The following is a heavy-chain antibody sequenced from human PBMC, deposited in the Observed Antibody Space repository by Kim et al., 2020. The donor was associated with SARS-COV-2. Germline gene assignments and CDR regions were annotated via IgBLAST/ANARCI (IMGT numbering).Heavy chain of an antibody. CDR1: GFTVNNNH. V-gene: IGHV3-66*01. J-gene: IGHJ4*02. CDR2: IYRGGSA. Sequence: GGSLRLSCAASGFTVNNNHMTWVRLAPGKGLEWVSLIYRGGSAYYADSVRERFTISRDNSKNTVLLQMNSLRVEDTAVYYCARGGTGPYFFDYWGQGTL. D-gene: IGHD2-8*02. CDR3: ARGGTGPYFFDY.